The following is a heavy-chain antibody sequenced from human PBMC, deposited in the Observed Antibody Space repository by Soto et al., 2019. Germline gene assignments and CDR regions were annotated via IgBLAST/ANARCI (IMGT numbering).Heavy chain of an antibody. Sequence: QVQLQQWGAGLLKPSETLSLTCAVYGGSLSGYQWSWIRQTPGKGLEWIGEINDSGNINYNASLKSRVTIVLDTPGKQISLKLGAVTAADSAVYYCARGLILWFGELSRRGGYYYDMDVWGKGTTVAVSS. CDR3: ARGLILWFGELSRRGGYYYDMDV. CDR1: GGSLSGYQ. D-gene: IGHD3-10*01. V-gene: IGHV4-34*01. J-gene: IGHJ6*03. CDR2: INDSGNI.